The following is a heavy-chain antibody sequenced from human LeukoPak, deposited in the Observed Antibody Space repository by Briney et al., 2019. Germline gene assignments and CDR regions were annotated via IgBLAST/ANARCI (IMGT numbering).Heavy chain of an antibody. Sequence: SQTLSLTCTVSGGSISSGSYYWSWLRQPAGKGLEWIGRIYTSGSTNYNPSLKSRVTISVDTSENQFSLKLSSVTAADTAVYYCARIVPTYYYDSSGYKGYFDYWGQGTLVTVSS. D-gene: IGHD3-22*01. J-gene: IGHJ4*02. CDR2: IYTSGST. V-gene: IGHV4-61*02. CDR3: ARIVPTYYYDSSGYKGYFDY. CDR1: GGSISSGSYY.